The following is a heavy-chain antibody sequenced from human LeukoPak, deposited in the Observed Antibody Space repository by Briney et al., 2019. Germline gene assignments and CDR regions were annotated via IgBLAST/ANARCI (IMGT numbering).Heavy chain of an antibody. D-gene: IGHD4-17*01. V-gene: IGHV1-69*13. CDR3: ARSTLSTVSPDS. Sequence: SVKVSCKASGGTFSSYAISWVRQAPGQGLEWMGGIIPIFGTANYAQKFQGRVTITADESTSTAYMELSSLRSEDTAVYYCARSTLSTVSPDSWGQGTLVPVSS. J-gene: IGHJ4*02. CDR2: IIPIFGTA. CDR1: GGTFSSYA.